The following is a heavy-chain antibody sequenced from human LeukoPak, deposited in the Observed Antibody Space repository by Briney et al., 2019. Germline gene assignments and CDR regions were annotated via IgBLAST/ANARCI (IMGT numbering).Heavy chain of an antibody. D-gene: IGHD4-17*01. CDR2: ISAYNGNT. CDR3: ARLPLGDDYGDLDYFDY. V-gene: IGHV1-18*04. CDR1: GYTFTSYG. Sequence: ASVKVSCKASGYTFTSYGISWVRQAPGQGLEWMGWISAYNGNTNYAQKLQGRVTMTTDTSTSTAYMELGSLRSDDTAVYYCARLPLGDDYGDLDYFDYWGQGTLVTVSS. J-gene: IGHJ4*02.